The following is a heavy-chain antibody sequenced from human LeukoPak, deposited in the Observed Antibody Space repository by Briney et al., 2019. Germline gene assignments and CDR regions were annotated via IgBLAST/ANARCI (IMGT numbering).Heavy chain of an antibody. J-gene: IGHJ4*02. V-gene: IGHV4-4*02. CDR1: GGSISSSNW. D-gene: IGHD2-2*01. CDR2: IYHSGST. Sequence: PSGTLSLTCAVSGGSISSSNWWSWVRQPPGKGLEWIGEIYHSGSTNYNPSLKSRVTISVDKSKNQFSLKLSSVTAADTAVYYCVRGSTKPVYYFDYWGQGTLVTVSS. CDR3: VRGSTKPVYYFDY.